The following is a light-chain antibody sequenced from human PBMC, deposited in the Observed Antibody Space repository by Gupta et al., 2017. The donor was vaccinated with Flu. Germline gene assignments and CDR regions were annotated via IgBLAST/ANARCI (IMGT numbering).Light chain of an antibody. CDR2: SAS. CDR3: HQTDNVPART. Sequence: SSLSASVGDRGTITCRASQRINTYLTWYQQKPGKAPNLLIKSASSWATGIPSRFRGSGSGTEFSLSISRLQPDDFAVYYCHQTDNVPARTFGEGTKVEIK. V-gene: IGKV1-39*01. J-gene: IGKJ4*02. CDR1: QRINTY.